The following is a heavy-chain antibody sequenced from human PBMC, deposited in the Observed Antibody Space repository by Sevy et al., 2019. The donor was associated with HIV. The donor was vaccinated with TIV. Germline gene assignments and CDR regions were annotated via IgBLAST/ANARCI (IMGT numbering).Heavy chain of an antibody. J-gene: IGHJ4*02. CDR2: IRPDGSDK. CDR3: ARGVGLDC. D-gene: IGHD1-26*01. CDR1: GFTLSPYW. Sequence: GGSLRLSCTASGFTLSPYWMTWVRQAPGKGLEWVANIRPDGSDKYYVDSVKGRFTISRDNAKNSLYLQMNSLRADDTAMYYCARGVGLDCWGQGALVTVS. V-gene: IGHV3-7*01.